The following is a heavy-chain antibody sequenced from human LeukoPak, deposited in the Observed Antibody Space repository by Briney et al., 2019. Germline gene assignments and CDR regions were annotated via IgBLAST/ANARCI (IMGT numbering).Heavy chain of an antibody. V-gene: IGHV3-23*01. Sequence: SGGSLRLSCAASGFTFSSYAMSWVRQAPGKGLEWVSAISGSGGSTYYADSVKGRFTTSRDNAKNSLYLQMNSLRAEDTAVYYCARDSRADLWDYDILTGPRNGMDVWGQGTTVTVSS. CDR1: GFTFSSYA. CDR3: ARDSRADLWDYDILTGPRNGMDV. D-gene: IGHD3-9*01. CDR2: ISGSGGST. J-gene: IGHJ6*02.